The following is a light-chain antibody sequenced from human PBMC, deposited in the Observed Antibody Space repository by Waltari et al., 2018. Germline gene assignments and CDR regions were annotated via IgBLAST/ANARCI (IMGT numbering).Light chain of an antibody. V-gene: IGLV3-1*01. CDR2: HDK. CDR1: QLGDKY. CDR3: QTWANYSVF. J-gene: IGLJ2*01. Sequence: SYDLIQPPSVSVSPGQTVSITCSGDQLGDKYTSVYQQKPGQSPVLVIYHDKKRPSGIPERFSGSNSGNTVTLTISGTQTLDEADYYCQTWANYSVFFGGGTKLTVL.